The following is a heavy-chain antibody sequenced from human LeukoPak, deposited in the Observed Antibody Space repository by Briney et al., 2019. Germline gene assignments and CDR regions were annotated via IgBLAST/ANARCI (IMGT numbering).Heavy chain of an antibody. CDR2: NYPGNGDS. V-gene: IGHV5-51*01. CDR3: ARCREAGALFDY. CDR1: GGGFISYW. J-gene: IGHJ4*02. D-gene: IGHD1-26*01. Sequence: GGSLQSFCRISGGGFISYWIGWGRRPPGKGREWRGINYPGNGDSRYNASFESQATISVDESSSTAYLQWRSLKASDTAMYYCARCREAGALFDYWGQGTLVTVSS.